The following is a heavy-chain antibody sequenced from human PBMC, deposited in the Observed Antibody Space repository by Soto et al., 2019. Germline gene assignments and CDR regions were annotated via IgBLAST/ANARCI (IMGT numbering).Heavy chain of an antibody. V-gene: IGHV3-30*18. CDR2: ISYDGSNK. D-gene: IGHD1-1*01. CDR3: AKYRTTGTTYNAFER. Sequence: GGSLRLSCAASGFTFSSYGMHWVRQAPXKGQEWVAVISYDGSNKYYADSVKGRFTISRDNSKNPLYLQMNSLRAEDTAVYYCAKYRTTGTTYNAFERWGQATMDSV. J-gene: IGHJ3*02. CDR1: GFTFSSYG.